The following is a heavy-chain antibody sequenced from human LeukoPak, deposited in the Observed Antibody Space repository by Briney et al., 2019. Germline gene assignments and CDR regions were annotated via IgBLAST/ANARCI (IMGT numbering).Heavy chain of an antibody. CDR2: ISSSSSYI. V-gene: IGHV3-21*01. Sequence: GGSLRLSCAASGFTFSSYSMNWVRQAPGKGLEWVSSISSSSSYIYYADSVKGRFTISRDNAKNSLYLQMNSLRAEDTAVYYCARAEGSYDSWAWYFDLWGRGTLVTVSS. CDR3: ARAEGSYDSWAWYFDL. J-gene: IGHJ2*01. CDR1: GFTFSSYS. D-gene: IGHD3-3*01.